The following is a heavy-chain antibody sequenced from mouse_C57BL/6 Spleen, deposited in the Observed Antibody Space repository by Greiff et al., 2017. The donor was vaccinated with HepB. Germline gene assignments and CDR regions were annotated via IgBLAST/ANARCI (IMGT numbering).Heavy chain of an antibody. Sequence: VQLQQPGAELVKPGASVKMSCKASGYTFTSYWITWVKQRPGQGLEWIGDIYPGSGSTNYNEKFKSKATLTVDTSSSTAYMQLSSLTSEDSAVYYCAREPYYYGSSYKYFDVWGTGTTVTVSS. J-gene: IGHJ1*03. CDR2: IYPGSGST. V-gene: IGHV1-55*01. D-gene: IGHD1-1*01. CDR3: AREPYYYGSSYKYFDV. CDR1: GYTFTSYW.